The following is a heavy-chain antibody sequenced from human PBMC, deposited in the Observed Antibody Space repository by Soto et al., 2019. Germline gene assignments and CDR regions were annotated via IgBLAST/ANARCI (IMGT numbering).Heavy chain of an antibody. D-gene: IGHD3-22*01. Sequence: PGGSLRLSCAASGFTFNSYVMTWVRQAPGEGLEWVSSISRSGRGSAYYADSVKGRFTISRDNSENTLFLQMNNLRDEDTALYYCARGRYLDSSDYWVANLPFDHCDLGTLVTVYS. CDR3: ARGRYLDSSDYWVANLPFDH. CDR2: ISRSGRGSA. CDR1: GFTFNSYV. V-gene: IGHV3-23*01. J-gene: IGHJ4*02.